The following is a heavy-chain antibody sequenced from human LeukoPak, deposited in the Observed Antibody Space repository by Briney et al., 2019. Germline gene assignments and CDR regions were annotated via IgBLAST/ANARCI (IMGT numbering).Heavy chain of an antibody. CDR1: GFTFKKYW. D-gene: IGHD5-24*01. CDR2: IKEDGSET. Sequence: GGSLRLSCAASGFTFKKYWMNWVRQVPGKGLECLANIKEDGSETYYADSVKGRSTISRDNPKNLLFLQIDSLRVEDTAVYYCARETPRRGETRDGYRWGQGTLVTVSS. J-gene: IGHJ4*02. CDR3: ARETPRRGETRDGYR. V-gene: IGHV3-7*01.